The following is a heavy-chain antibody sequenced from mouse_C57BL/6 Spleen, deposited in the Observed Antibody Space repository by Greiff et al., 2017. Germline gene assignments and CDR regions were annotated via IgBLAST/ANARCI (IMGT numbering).Heavy chain of an antibody. J-gene: IGHJ4*01. CDR2: ISSGGSYT. Sequence: EVKLVESGGDLVKPGGSLKLSCAASGFTFSSYGMSWVRQTPDKRLEWVATISSGGSYTYYPDSVKGRFTISRDNAKNTLYLQMSSLKSEDTAMYYCARHPTTVVATYYAMDYWGQGTSVTVSS. CDR3: ARHPTTVVATYYAMDY. CDR1: GFTFSSYG. D-gene: IGHD1-1*01. V-gene: IGHV5-6*01.